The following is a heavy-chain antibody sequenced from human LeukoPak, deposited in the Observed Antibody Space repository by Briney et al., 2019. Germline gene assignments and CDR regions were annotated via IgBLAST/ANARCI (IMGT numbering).Heavy chain of an antibody. V-gene: IGHV3-49*04. D-gene: IGHD1-26*01. CDR2: IRTIPLGGTT. CDR3: TRNSGTYRGYGMDV. J-gene: IGHJ6*02. CDR1: GFIFRDRA. Sequence: GGSLRLSCIASGFIFRDRAMSWVRQAPGKGLEWVGFIRTIPLGGTTEYAASVKDRFTISRDDSNDIAYLHMDSLKTEDTAVYYCTRNSGTYRGYGMDVWGQGTTVTVSS.